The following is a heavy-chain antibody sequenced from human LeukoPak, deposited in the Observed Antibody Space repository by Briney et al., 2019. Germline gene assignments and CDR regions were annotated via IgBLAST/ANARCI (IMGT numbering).Heavy chain of an antibody. J-gene: IGHJ5*02. CDR1: GGSISSYY. Sequence: KPSETLSLTCTVSGGSISSYYWGWIRQPAGKGLEWIGRIYTSGSTNYNPSLKSRVTMSVDTSKNQFSLKLSSVTAADTAVYYCARDEVAAAGTNWFDPWGQGTLVTVSS. V-gene: IGHV4-4*07. CDR3: ARDEVAAAGTNWFDP. CDR2: IYTSGST. D-gene: IGHD6-13*01.